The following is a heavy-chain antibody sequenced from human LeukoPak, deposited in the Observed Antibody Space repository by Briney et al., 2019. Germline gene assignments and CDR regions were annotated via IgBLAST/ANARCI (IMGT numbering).Heavy chain of an antibody. Sequence: PSETLSLTCAVYGGPFSGYYWSWIRQPPGKGLEWIGEINHSGSTNYNPSLKSRVTISVDTSKNQFSLKLSSVTAADTAVYYCARGPQLGTLDYWGQGTLVTVSS. CDR1: GGPFSGYY. D-gene: IGHD1-1*01. J-gene: IGHJ4*02. CDR3: ARGPQLGTLDY. CDR2: INHSGST. V-gene: IGHV4-34*01.